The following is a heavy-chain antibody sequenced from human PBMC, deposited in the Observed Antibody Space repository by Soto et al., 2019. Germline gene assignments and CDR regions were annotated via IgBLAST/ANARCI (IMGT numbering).Heavy chain of an antibody. CDR3: ARAPGGSSSLVDS. CDR1: RYTFTSYA. V-gene: IGHV1-3*01. CDR2: INAGNGNT. J-gene: IGHJ4*02. D-gene: IGHD6-6*01. Sequence: ASVKVSCKASRYTFTSYAIDWVRQAPGQRLEWMGWINAGNGNTKYSQTFQDRVTIIRDTSANTAYMEVSSLRSEDTAVYYCARAPGGSSSLVDSWGQGTLVTV.